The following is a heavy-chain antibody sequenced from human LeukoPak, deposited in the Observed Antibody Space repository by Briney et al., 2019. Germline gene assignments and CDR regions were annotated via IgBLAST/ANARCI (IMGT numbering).Heavy chain of an antibody. CDR1: GYSISSGYY. J-gene: IGHJ4*02. CDR3: ARNEHYDSWSGYLGYFDY. V-gene: IGHV4-38-2*02. D-gene: IGHD3-3*01. CDR2: IYHSGST. Sequence: SGTLSLTCTVSGYSISSGYYWGWIRQPPGKGLEWIGSIYHSGSTYYNPSLKSRVTISVDTSKNQFSLKLSSVTAADTAVYYCARNEHYDSWSGYLGYFDYWGQGTLVTVSS.